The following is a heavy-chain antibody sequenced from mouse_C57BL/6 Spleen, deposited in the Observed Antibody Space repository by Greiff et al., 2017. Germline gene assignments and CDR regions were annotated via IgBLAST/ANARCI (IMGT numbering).Heavy chain of an antibody. CDR1: GYTFTSYT. CDR2: INPSSGYT. D-gene: IGHD1-1*01. J-gene: IGHJ4*01. V-gene: IGHV1-4*01. CDR3: ARGDYYGSSLYAMDY. Sequence: QVQLQQSGAELARPGASVKMSCKASGYTFTSYTMHWVKQRPGQGLEWIGYINPSSGYTKYNQKFKDKATLTADKSSSTAYMQLSSRTSEDSAVYYCARGDYYGSSLYAMDYWGQGTSVTVSS.